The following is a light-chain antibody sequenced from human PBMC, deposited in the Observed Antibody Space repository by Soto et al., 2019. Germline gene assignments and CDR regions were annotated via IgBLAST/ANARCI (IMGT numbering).Light chain of an antibody. CDR2: DAS. J-gene: IGKJ1*01. V-gene: IGKV1-5*01. Sequence: DIQMTQSPSTLSASVGDRVTITCRASQTINSWLAWYQQKPGKAPKVLIFDASSLKTGVPSRFSGSGSGTEFTLTISNLQPDDFATYYCQQYDSYKWTFGQGAKVDI. CDR1: QTINSW. CDR3: QQYDSYKWT.